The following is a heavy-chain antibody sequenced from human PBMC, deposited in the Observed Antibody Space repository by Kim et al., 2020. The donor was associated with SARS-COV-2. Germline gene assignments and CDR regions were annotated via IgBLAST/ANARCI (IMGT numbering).Heavy chain of an antibody. Sequence: GGSLRLSCAASGLTFSGSAMHWVRQASGKGLEWVGRIRSKANSYATAYAASVKGRFTISREDSKNTAYLQMNSLKTEDTAVYYCIRPSGYANFDLWGRGTLVPVSS. CDR3: IRPSGYANFDL. CDR2: IRSKANSYAT. V-gene: IGHV3-73*01. J-gene: IGHJ2*01. CDR1: GLTFSGSA. D-gene: IGHD5-12*01.